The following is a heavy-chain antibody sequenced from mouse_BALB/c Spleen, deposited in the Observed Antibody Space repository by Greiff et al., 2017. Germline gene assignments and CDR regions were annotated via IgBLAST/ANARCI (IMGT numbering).Heavy chain of an antibody. D-gene: IGHD1-1*02. Sequence: VQLQQSGPELEKPGASVKISCKASGYSFTGYNMNWVKQSNGKCLEWIGNIDTYYGGTSSNQKFTGKATLTVDKSPSTAYMQLKSLTSEDSAVYYCARGPGGDYWGQGTSVTVSA. J-gene: IGHJ4*01. CDR3: ARGPGGDY. V-gene: IGHV1-39*01. CDR2: IDTYYGGT. CDR1: GYSFTGYN.